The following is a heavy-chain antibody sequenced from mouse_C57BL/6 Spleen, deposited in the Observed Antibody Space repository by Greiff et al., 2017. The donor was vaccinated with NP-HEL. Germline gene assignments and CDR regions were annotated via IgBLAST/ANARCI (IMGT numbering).Heavy chain of an antibody. Sequence: QVHVKQPGAELVKPGASVKMSCKASGYTFTSYWITWVKQRPGQGLEWIGDIYPGSGSTNYNEKFKSKATLTVDTSSSTAYIQLSSLTSEDSAVYYCARRTTVFDYWGQGTTLTVSS. CDR3: ARRTTVFDY. J-gene: IGHJ2*01. V-gene: IGHV1-55*01. D-gene: IGHD1-1*01. CDR2: IYPGSGST. CDR1: GYTFTSYW.